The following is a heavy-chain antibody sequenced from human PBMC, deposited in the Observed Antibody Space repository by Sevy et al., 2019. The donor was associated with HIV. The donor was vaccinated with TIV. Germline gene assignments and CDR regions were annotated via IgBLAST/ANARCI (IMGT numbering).Heavy chain of an antibody. J-gene: IGHJ4*02. D-gene: IGHD3-22*01. Sequence: GGSLRLSCAASGFTFSSYAMSWVRQAPGKGLEWVSAIRGSGGSTYYEDSVKGRFTISRDNSKNTLYLQMNSLRAEDTAVYYCAKALLVYDSSGSVYWGQGTLVTVSS. CDR2: IRGSGGST. CDR3: AKALLVYDSSGSVY. CDR1: GFTFSSYA. V-gene: IGHV3-23*01.